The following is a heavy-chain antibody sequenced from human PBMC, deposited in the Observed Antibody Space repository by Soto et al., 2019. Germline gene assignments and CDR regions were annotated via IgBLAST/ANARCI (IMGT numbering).Heavy chain of an antibody. V-gene: IGHV4-4*02. Sequence: PSETLSLTCAVTGDSVSSFYWWSWVRQSPGKGLEWIGEIFHSGSATYNPSLKSRVNISLDKSKNHFSLNLDSVTAADTAVYFCARGCNSCLIGFDVWGPGTMVTVSS. CDR2: IFHSGSA. CDR3: ARGCNSCLIGFDV. D-gene: IGHD2-8*01. CDR1: GDSVSSFYW. J-gene: IGHJ3*01.